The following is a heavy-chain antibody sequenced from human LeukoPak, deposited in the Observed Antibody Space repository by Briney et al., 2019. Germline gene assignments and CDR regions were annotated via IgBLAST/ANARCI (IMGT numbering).Heavy chain of an antibody. CDR1: GGSFSGYY. Sequence: PSETLSLTCAVYGGSFSGYYWSWIRQPPGKGLEWIREINHSGSTNYNPSLKSRVTISVDTSRNQFSLRLSSVTAADTAVFYCARHSEEDGSNPQPLDYWGQGTLVTVSS. D-gene: IGHD6-6*01. CDR2: INHSGST. J-gene: IGHJ4*02. V-gene: IGHV4-34*01. CDR3: ARHSEEDGSNPQPLDY.